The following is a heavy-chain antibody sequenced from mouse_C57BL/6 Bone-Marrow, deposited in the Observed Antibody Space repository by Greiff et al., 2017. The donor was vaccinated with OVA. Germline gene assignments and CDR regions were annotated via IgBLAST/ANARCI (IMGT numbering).Heavy chain of an antibody. CDR1: GFSLTSYG. CDR3: ARHYDTGGYYAMDY. CDR2: IWSDGST. J-gene: IGHJ4*01. V-gene: IGHV2-6-1*01. D-gene: IGHD2-3*01. Sequence: VQLQQSGPGLVAPSQSLSITCTVSGFSLTSYGVHWVRQPPGKGLEWLVVIWSDGSTTYNSALKSRLSISKDNSKSQVFLKMNSLQTDDTAMYYCARHYDTGGYYAMDYWGQGTSVTVSS.